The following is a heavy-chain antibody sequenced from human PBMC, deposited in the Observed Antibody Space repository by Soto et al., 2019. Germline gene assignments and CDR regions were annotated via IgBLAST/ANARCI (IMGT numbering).Heavy chain of an antibody. CDR2: ISGSGGST. CDR1: GFTFSSHA. J-gene: IGHJ3*02. D-gene: IGHD4-17*01. V-gene: IGHV3-23*01. Sequence: GGSLRLSCAASGFTFSSHAMSWVRQAPGKGLEWVSAISGSGGSTYYADSVKGRFTISRDNSKNTLYLQMNSLRAEDTAVYYCAKPAFRGDYWGHAFDIWGQGTMVTVSS. CDR3: AKPAFRGDYWGHAFDI.